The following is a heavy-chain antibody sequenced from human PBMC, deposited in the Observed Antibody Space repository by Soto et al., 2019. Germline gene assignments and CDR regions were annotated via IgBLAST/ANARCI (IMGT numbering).Heavy chain of an antibody. CDR3: ARGVFGSGNYYTGPSAFDI. CDR2: TVPVFNAP. Sequence: QVQLEQSGAEVKRPGSSVRVSCKASGGTLSDHGVSWLRQAPGQGLEWVGVTVPVFNAPNYAAKFQGRVTIAADKSTNVAYMELTSLRSDDTAFYYCARGVFGSGNYYTGPSAFDIWGQGTMVIVSS. D-gene: IGHD3-10*01. J-gene: IGHJ3*02. CDR1: GGTLSDHG. V-gene: IGHV1-69*06.